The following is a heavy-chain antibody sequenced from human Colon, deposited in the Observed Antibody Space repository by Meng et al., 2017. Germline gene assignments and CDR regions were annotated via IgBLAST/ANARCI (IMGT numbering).Heavy chain of an antibody. CDR2: VYHRGDT. Sequence: QVQLQWWGPGLVKPSGTLSLTCTVSGDSISSDIWWSWVRQPPGKGLEWIGEVYHRGDTNYNPSLKSRVDISVDKSKNQFYLSLFSVTAADTAVYYCGRDQGRELINHWGQGTLVTVSS. CDR1: GDSISSDIW. CDR3: GRDQGRELINH. D-gene: IGHD1-7*01. J-gene: IGHJ4*02. V-gene: IGHV4-4*02.